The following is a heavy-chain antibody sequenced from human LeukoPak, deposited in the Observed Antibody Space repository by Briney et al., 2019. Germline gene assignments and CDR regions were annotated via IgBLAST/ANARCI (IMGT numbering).Heavy chain of an antibody. D-gene: IGHD2-21*01. V-gene: IGHV3-7*01. CDR1: GFTFSSHW. CDR2: IKKDGSEK. Sequence: GGSLRLSCAASGFTFSSHWMSWVRQAPGKGLEWVANIKKDGSEKYYVDSVKGRFTISRDNAKTSLYLQMNSLRAEDTAVYYCARGLPPLSAEAYYMDVWGKGTTVTVSS. J-gene: IGHJ6*03. CDR3: ARGLPPLSAEAYYMDV.